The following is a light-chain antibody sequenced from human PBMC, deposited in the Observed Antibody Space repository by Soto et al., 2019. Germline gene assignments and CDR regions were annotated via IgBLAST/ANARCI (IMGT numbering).Light chain of an antibody. CDR3: QQSYSSPPT. Sequence: DIQMTQSPSSLSASVGDRVTTTCRASQSISSYLNWYQQKPGKAPKLLIYAASSLQSGVPSRFSGSRSGPDFTLTISSLQPEDFATYYCQQSYSSPPTFGQGTKVDI. CDR2: AAS. CDR1: QSISSY. V-gene: IGKV1-39*01. J-gene: IGKJ1*01.